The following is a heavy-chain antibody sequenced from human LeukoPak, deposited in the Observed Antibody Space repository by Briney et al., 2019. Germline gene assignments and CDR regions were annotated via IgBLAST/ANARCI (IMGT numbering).Heavy chain of an antibody. V-gene: IGHV1-58*02. CDR2: IVVCSCNT. Sequence: SVKVSCKASGFTFTSSVMQWVRQARGQRLEWIGWIVVCSCNTNYAQKFQERVTITRDMSTSTAYMELSSLRSEDTAVYYCAANRHDYDILTGYYTPYYYYGMDVWGQGTTVTVSS. CDR1: GFTFTSSV. D-gene: IGHD3-9*01. J-gene: IGHJ6*02. CDR3: AANRHDYDILTGYYTPYYYYGMDV.